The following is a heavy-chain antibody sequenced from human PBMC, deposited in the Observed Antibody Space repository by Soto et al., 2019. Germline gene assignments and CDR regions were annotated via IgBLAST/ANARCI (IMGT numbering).Heavy chain of an antibody. CDR3: AQLGPHYYSAS. J-gene: IGHJ5*02. CDR1: GFIFRNYA. Sequence: EVQLLESGGTLVQPGGSLTLSCAASGFIFRNYAMNWVRQAPGKGLEWVSVVTGSGDRTYCADSVKGRFTISRDNSKNTVYLQMNSLRVEDTAVYYCAQLGPHYYSASWGQGTLVTVSS. V-gene: IGHV3-23*01. D-gene: IGHD3-10*01. CDR2: VTGSGDRT.